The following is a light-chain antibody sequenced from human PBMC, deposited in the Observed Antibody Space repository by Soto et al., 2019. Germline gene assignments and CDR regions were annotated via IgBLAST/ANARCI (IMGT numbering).Light chain of an antibody. CDR3: QQSYRTPWT. V-gene: IGKV1-39*01. CDR2: AAS. J-gene: IGKJ1*01. CDR1: RSIRTY. Sequence: DIQMTQSPSSLSASVGDRVSITCRASRSIRTYLNWYQQKPGKAPELLIYAASSLQSGVPSRFSGRGSGTDFTLTITRLQPEDFATYHCQQSYRTPWTFGQGTRVEIK.